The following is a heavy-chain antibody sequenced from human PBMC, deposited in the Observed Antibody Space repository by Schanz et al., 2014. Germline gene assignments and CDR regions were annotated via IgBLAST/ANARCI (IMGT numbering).Heavy chain of an antibody. V-gene: IGHV1-3*04. J-gene: IGHJ4*02. CDR3: ARGIGGYGANNYFDY. CDR1: EYSFTSYS. D-gene: IGHD5-12*01. Sequence: QVHLVQSGAEVKRPGASVKVSCKASEYSFTSYSMHWVRQAPGQRLEWMGWINTGSGDTKYPQKLQGRVTITRDTSASTAYMELSSLRSEDTAVYSCARGIGGYGANNYFDYWGQGTLVTVSS. CDR2: INTGSGDT.